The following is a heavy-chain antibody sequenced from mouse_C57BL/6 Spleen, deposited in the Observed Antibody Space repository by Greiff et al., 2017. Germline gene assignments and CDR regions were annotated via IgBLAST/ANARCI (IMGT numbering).Heavy chain of an antibody. V-gene: IGHV1-53*01. J-gene: IGHJ1*03. CDR1: GYTFTSYW. CDR3: ARGVYTTVADWYFDV. CDR2: INPSNGGT. Sequence: VQLQQPGTELVKPGASVKLSCKASGYTFTSYWMHWVKQRPGQGLEWIGNINPSNGGTNYNEKFKSKATLTVDKSSSTAYMQLSSLTSEDSAVYYCARGVYTTVADWYFDVWGTGTTVTVSS. D-gene: IGHD1-1*01.